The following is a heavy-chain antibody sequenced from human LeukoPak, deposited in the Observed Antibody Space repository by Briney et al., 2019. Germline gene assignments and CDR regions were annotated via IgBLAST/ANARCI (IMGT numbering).Heavy chain of an antibody. D-gene: IGHD3-16*01. CDR2: TYYRSKWYN. CDR3: AGGGGSFDY. J-gene: IGHJ4*02. CDR1: GDSVSSNSVA. Sequence: SQTLSLTCAISGDSVSSNSVAWNWIRQSPSRGLEWLGRTYYRSKWYNDYAGSVKSRITINSDTSKNQFSLQLNSVSPEDTAVYYCAGGGGSFDYWGQGTLVTVSS. V-gene: IGHV6-1*01.